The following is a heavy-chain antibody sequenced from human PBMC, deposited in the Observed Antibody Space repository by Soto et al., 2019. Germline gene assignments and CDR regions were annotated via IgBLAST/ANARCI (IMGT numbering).Heavy chain of an antibody. D-gene: IGHD4-17*01. CDR1: GFTFSTSW. V-gene: IGHV3-7*01. CDR2: MKGDGSKE. Sequence: VQLVESGGGLVQPGGSLRLSCLASGFTFSTSWMTWVRQAPGKGLEWVANMKGDGSKENYVDSVKGRFTISRDNAKNSLFLQMNSLRDEDTALYYCARDLNYGVSTVYYDVLDTWGQGTMVTVSP. J-gene: IGHJ3*02. CDR3: ARDLNYGVSTVYYDVLDT.